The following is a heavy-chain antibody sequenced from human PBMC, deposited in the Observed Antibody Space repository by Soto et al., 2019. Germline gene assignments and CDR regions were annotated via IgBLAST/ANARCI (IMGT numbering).Heavy chain of an antibody. CDR3: AKFEGPSFLAGLHAY. CDR2: ISGSGGST. Sequence: GGSLRLSCAASGFTFSSYAMSWVRQAPGKGLEWVSAISGSGGSTYYADSVKGRFTISRGNSKNTLYLQMNSLRAEDTAVYYCAKFEGPSFLAGLHAYWGQGTLVTVSS. J-gene: IGHJ4*02. D-gene: IGHD2-15*01. V-gene: IGHV3-23*01. CDR1: GFTFSSYA.